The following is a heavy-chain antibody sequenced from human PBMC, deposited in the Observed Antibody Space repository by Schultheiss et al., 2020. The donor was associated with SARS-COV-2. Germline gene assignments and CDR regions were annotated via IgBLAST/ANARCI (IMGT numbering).Heavy chain of an antibody. V-gene: IGHV4-61*01. J-gene: IGHJ3*02. CDR3: ARDGYYDSSGYYHSDAFDI. CDR2: IYYSGST. CDR1: GGSVSSGSYY. Sequence: SETLSLTCTVSGGSVSSGSYYWSWIRQPPGKGLEWIGYIYYSGSTNYNPSLKSRVTISVDTSKNQFSLKLSSVTAADTAVYYCARDGYYDSSGYYHSDAFDIWGQGTMVTVSS. D-gene: IGHD3-22*01.